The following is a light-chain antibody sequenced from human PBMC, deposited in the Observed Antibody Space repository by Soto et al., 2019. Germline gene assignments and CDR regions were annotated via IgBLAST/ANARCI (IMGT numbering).Light chain of an antibody. CDR3: QQYNNLRRT. J-gene: IGKJ1*01. V-gene: IGKV3-15*01. Sequence: ETAATQLPDNPSVPPGDSATLSCRASQSGSSNLAWYQQKPGQGPRLLIYGASTRATGIPGRFSGSGSVTEFTLTISSLQSEEFSVYYCQQYNNLRRTFGQGTKWIS. CDR1: QSGSSN. CDR2: GAS.